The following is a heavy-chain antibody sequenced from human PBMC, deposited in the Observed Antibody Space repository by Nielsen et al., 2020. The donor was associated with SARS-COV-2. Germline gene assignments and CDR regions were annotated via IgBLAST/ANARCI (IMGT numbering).Heavy chain of an antibody. D-gene: IGHD1-7*01. CDR1: GGSFSGYY. V-gene: IGHV4-34*01. CDR3: ARGELQYYYYGMDV. J-gene: IGHJ6*02. CDR2: INHSGST. Sequence: SQTLSLTCAVYGGSFSGYYWSWIRQPPGKGLEWIGEINHSGSTNYNPSLKSRVTITVDTSKNQFSLKPSSVTAADTAVYYCARGELQYYYYGMDVWGQGTTVTVSS.